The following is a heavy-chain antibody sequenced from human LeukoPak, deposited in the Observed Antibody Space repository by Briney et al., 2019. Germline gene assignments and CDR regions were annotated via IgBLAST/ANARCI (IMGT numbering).Heavy chain of an antibody. J-gene: IGHJ4*02. D-gene: IGHD5-24*01. CDR2: IRYDGSNK. CDR1: GFTFSSYG. Sequence: GGSLRLSCAASGFTFSSYGMHWVRQAPGKGLEWVAFIRYDGSNKYYADSVKGRFTISRDNSKNTLYLQVNSLRAEDTAVYYCARGDGPEDHFDYWGQGTLVTVSS. CDR3: ARGDGPEDHFDY. V-gene: IGHV3-30*02.